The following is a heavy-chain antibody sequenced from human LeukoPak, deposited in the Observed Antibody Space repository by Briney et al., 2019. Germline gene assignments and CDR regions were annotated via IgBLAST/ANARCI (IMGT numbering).Heavy chain of an antibody. CDR3: ARDPGFPSQLLLYPVLYFDY. J-gene: IGHJ4*02. CDR2: ISSSSSYI. V-gene: IGHV3-21*01. D-gene: IGHD2-2*02. CDR1: GFTFSSYS. Sequence: GGSLRLSCAASGFTFSSYSMNWVRQAPGNGLEWVSSISSSSSYIYYADSVKGRFTISRDNAKNSLYLQMNSLRAEDTAVYYCARDPGFPSQLLLYPVLYFDYWGQGTLVTVSS.